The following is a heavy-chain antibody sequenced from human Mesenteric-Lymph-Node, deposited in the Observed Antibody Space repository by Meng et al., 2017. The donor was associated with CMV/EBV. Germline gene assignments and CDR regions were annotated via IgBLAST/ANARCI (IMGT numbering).Heavy chain of an antibody. V-gene: IGHV3-30-3*01. J-gene: IGHJ6*02. D-gene: IGHD2/OR15-2a*01. Sequence: GESLKISCTASGFTFSSYPMYWVRQAPGKGLEWVALVSYDGINKYYADSVKGRFTISRDNSRNTLYLQLNNLRPEDTSMYYCARAYFPSYYYYGMDVWGQGTTVTVSS. CDR3: ARAYFPSYYYYGMDV. CDR2: VSYDGINK. CDR1: GFTFSSYP.